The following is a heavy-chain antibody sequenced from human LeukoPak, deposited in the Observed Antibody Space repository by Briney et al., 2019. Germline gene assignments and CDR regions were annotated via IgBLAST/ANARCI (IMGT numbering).Heavy chain of an antibody. CDR1: GGSISSHY. CDR3: ARAWPNGDYVFEY. Sequence: PSETLSLTCTVSGGSISSHYWSWIRQPAGKGLEWIGRVFNSGSTNYNPSLKSRVTMSVDTSKNQFSLKLSSVTAADTAVYYCARAWPNGDYVFEYWGQGTLVTVSS. V-gene: IGHV4-4*07. CDR2: VFNSGST. J-gene: IGHJ4*02. D-gene: IGHD4-17*01.